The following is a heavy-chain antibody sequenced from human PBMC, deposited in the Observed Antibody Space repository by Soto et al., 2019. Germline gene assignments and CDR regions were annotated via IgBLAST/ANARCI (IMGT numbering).Heavy chain of an antibody. CDR2: IYSSGST. CDR3: ARRGSGSSFDY. CDR1: GDSISSSTFY. J-gene: IGHJ4*01. Sequence: PSETLSLTCTVSGDSISSSTFYWGWIRQPPGQGLEWIGNIYSSGSTFYNPSLKSRVTTSVDTSKNQFSLSLISVTAADTAVFYCARRGSGSSFDYWGQGILVTVSS. D-gene: IGHD3-10*01. V-gene: IGHV4-39*01.